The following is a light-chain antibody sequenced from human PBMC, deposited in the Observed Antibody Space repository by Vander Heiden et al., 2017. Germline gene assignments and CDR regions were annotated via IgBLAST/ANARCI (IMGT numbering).Light chain of an antibody. J-gene: IGLJ2*01. V-gene: IGLV2-14*01. CDR1: SSDVDGYNY. CDR2: DVS. Sequence: QSALTQPASMSGSPGPSITISCTGSSSDVDGYNYLSWYHQHPGKAPKLIIDDVSRRPSGVSNRFSASKSGNTASLTIAGLQAEDEADYYCSSYTTSSTLVFGGGTKLTVL. CDR3: SSYTTSSTLV.